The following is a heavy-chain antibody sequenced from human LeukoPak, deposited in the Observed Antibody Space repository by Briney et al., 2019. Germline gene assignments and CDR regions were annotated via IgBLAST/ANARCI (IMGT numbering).Heavy chain of an antibody. Sequence: ASVKVSCKASGYTFTGYYMHWVRQAPGQGLEWMGRINPNSGGTNYAQKFQGRVTMTRDTSISTAYMELSRLRSDDTAVYYCARVLILLHYDSIGGDAFDIWGQGTMATVSS. V-gene: IGHV1-2*06. CDR3: ARVLILLHYDSIGGDAFDI. J-gene: IGHJ3*02. D-gene: IGHD3-22*01. CDR2: INPNSGGT. CDR1: GYTFTGYY.